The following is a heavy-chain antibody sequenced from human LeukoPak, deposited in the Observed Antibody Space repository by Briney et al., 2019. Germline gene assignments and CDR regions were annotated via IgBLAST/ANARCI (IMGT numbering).Heavy chain of an antibody. CDR3: AKAELYGSGSYYSYYFGY. Sequence: GGSLRLSCAASGFTFSNYAMSWVRQAPGKGLEWVSAIGGSGGSTYYADSVKGRFTISRDNSKNTLYLQMNSLRAEDTAVYYCAKAELYGSGSYYSYYFGYWGQGTLVTVSS. CDR2: IGGSGGST. V-gene: IGHV3-23*01. CDR1: GFTFSNYA. D-gene: IGHD3-10*01. J-gene: IGHJ4*02.